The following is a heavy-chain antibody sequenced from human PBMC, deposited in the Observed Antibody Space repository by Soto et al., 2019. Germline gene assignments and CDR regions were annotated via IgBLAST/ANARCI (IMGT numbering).Heavy chain of an antibody. V-gene: IGHV4-59*01. CDR2: IYYSGST. D-gene: IGHD3-22*01. CDR3: ASRGNVYYFDFSGYVAPYDAYDF. Sequence: SETLSLTCTVSGGSISSYYWSWIRQPPGKGLEWIGYIYYSGSTNYNPSLKSRVTISVDTSKNQFSLKLSSVTAADTAVYYCASRGNVYYFDFSGYVAPYDAYDFWGKGSMVTV. J-gene: IGHJ3*01. CDR1: GGSISSYY.